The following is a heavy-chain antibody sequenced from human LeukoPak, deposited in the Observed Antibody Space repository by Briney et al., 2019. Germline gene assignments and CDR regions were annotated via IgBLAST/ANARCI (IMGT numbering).Heavy chain of an antibody. CDR1: GGSISSGSYY. Sequence: SQTLSLTCTVSGGSISSGSYYWRWIRQPAGKGLEWIGRIYTSGSTNYNPSLKSRFTISVDTSKNPFSLKLSSVTAADTAVYYCARDYVYGYSYGFYYYYMDVWGKGTTVTVSS. CDR3: ARDYVYGYSYGFYYYYMDV. V-gene: IGHV4-61*02. J-gene: IGHJ6*03. D-gene: IGHD5-18*01. CDR2: IYTSGST.